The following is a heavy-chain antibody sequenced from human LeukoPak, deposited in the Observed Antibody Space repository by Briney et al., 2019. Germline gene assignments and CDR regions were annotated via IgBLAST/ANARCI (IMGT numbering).Heavy chain of an antibody. J-gene: IGHJ4*02. V-gene: IGHV4-30-2*03. CDR2: IHYSGST. CDR3: LRSHGAY. Sequence: SQTLSLTCAVSGGSINNGDYIWTWIRQSPGKGLELIGSIHYSGSTYYNPSLKSRVTIAVDTSKNQFSLNLRSVTAADTAVYYCLRSHGAYWGQGTLVTVSS. D-gene: IGHD3-10*01. CDR1: GGSINNGDYI.